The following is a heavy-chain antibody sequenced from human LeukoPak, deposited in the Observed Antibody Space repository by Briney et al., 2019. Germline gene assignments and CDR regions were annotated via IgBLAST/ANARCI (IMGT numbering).Heavy chain of an antibody. J-gene: IGHJ4*02. CDR3: TTDSPLYGSGSYLSY. Sequence: GGSLRLSCAASGFTFSTYAMTWVRQAPGKGLEWVSLISGTGGSTYYADSVKGRFTISRDNSKNTLYLQMNSLRAEDTAVYYCTTDSPLYGSGSYLSYWGQGTLVTVSS. V-gene: IGHV3-23*01. CDR1: GFTFSTYA. CDR2: ISGTGGST. D-gene: IGHD3-10*01.